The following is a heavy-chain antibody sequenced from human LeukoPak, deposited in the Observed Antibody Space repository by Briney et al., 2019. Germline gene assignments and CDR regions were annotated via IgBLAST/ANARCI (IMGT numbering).Heavy chain of an antibody. J-gene: IGHJ3*02. CDR2: INHSGST. CDR3: ARGSIVGAADDAFDI. Sequence: SETLSLTCAVYGGSFSGYYWSWIRQPPGKGLEWIGEINHSGSTNYNPSLKSRVTISVDTSKNQFSLKLSSVTAADTAVYYCARGSIVGAADDAFDIWGQGTMVTVSS. V-gene: IGHV4-34*01. D-gene: IGHD1-26*01. CDR1: GGSFSGYY.